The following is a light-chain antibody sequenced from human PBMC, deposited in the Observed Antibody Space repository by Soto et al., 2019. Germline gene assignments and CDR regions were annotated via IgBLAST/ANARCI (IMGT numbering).Light chain of an antibody. Sequence: EIVMTHSPATLSVSPGERASLSCRASQSVSSNLAWYQQKPGQTPRLLIYATSTRATGIPARFSGSGSGTEFTLTISSLQSEDFAVYYCQHYNNWPLTFGGGTKVDI. CDR3: QHYNNWPLT. J-gene: IGKJ4*01. CDR1: QSVSSN. CDR2: ATS. V-gene: IGKV3-15*01.